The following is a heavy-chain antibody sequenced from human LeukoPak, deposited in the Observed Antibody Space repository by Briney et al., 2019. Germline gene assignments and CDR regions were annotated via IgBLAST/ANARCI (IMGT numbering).Heavy chain of an antibody. V-gene: IGHV4-30-2*01. CDR2: IYHSGST. CDR3: ARGGCTNGVCYPFDY. D-gene: IGHD2-8*01. Sequence: SETLSLTCTVSGGSISSGGYYWSWIRQPPGKGLEWIGYIYHSGSTYYNPSLKSRVTISVDRSKNQFSLKLGSVTAADTAVYYCARGGCTNGVCYPFDYWGQGTLVTVSS. J-gene: IGHJ4*02. CDR1: GGSISSGGYY.